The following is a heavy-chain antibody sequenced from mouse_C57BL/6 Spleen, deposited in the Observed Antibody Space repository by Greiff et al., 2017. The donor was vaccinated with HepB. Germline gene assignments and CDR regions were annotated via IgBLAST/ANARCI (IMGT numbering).Heavy chain of an antibody. CDR1: GYSIPSGYY. CDR3: ATYYGSSRGYFDY. J-gene: IGHJ2*01. CDR2: LSYDGSN. D-gene: IGHD1-1*01. Sequence: DVKLQESGPGLVKPSQSLSLTCSVTGYSIPSGYYWNWIRQFPGNKLEWMGYLSYDGSNNYNPSLKNRISITRDTSKNQFFLKLNSVTTEDTATSYCATYYGSSRGYFDYWGQGTTLTVSS. V-gene: IGHV3-6*01.